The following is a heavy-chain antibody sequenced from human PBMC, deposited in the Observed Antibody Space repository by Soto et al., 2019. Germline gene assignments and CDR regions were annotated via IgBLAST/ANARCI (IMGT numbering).Heavy chain of an antibody. Sequence: QITLKESGPTLVKPTQTLTLTCTFSGFSLSTSGVGVGWIRQPPGKALEWLALIYWNDDKRYSPSLKSRLTITKDTSKNQVVLTMTNIDPVDTATYYCAHRPGRFLEYYFDPWGQGTLVTVSS. CDR3: AHRPGRFLEYYFDP. V-gene: IGHV2-5*01. D-gene: IGHD3-3*01. CDR1: GFSLSTSGVG. CDR2: IYWNDDK. J-gene: IGHJ5*02.